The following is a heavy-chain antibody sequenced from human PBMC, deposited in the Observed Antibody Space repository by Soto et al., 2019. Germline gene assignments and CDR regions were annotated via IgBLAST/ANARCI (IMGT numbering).Heavy chain of an antibody. CDR3: ARGGAYIYGPQYD. J-gene: IGHJ4*02. CDR1: GFSFSGYW. CDR2: INGDGSST. V-gene: IGHV3-74*01. Sequence: EVQLVESGGGLVPPGGSLRLSCATSGFSFSGYWIHWVRQAPGKGLVWVSHINGDGSSTDYADSVKGRFTISRDYAKNTLYLQMNSRRVEDRAVYYCARGGAYIYGPQYDWGQGTLVTVSS. D-gene: IGHD5-18*01.